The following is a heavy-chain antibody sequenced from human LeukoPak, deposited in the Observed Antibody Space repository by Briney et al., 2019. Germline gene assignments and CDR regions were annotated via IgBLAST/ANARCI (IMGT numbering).Heavy chain of an antibody. CDR2: IHTSGST. Sequence: SETLSLTCTVSGVSISSYYWSWLRQPAGKGLEWVGRIHTSGSTNYNPSLKSRVTMSVDTSKNQFSLKLSSVTAADTAVYYCAGGYYYGSGSYSYMDVWGKGTTVTISS. V-gene: IGHV4-4*07. CDR1: GVSISSYY. CDR3: AGGYYYGSGSYSYMDV. J-gene: IGHJ6*03. D-gene: IGHD3-10*01.